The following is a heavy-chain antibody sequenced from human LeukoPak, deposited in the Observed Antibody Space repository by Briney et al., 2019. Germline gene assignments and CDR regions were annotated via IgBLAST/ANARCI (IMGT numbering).Heavy chain of an antibody. J-gene: IGHJ5*02. D-gene: IGHD6-19*01. Sequence: SETLSLTCAVSGGSISSSNYYWGWIRQPPGQGLEWIGSIYYSGNTHYNPSLKSRVTISVDTSKNQFSLKLSSVTATDTAVYYCARRRAGRDWFDPWGQGTLVTVSS. V-gene: IGHV4-39*01. CDR1: GGSISSSNYY. CDR2: IYYSGNT. CDR3: ARRRAGRDWFDP.